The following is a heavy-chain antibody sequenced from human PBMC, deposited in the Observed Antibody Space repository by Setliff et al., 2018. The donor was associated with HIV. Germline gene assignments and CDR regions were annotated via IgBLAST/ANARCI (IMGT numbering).Heavy chain of an antibody. Sequence: LSLTCTVSGDSINSHFWTWIRQSPRKGLEWIGYISSTGAAWYNPSLKSRVTMSIDTSKIHFSLTLSSVSGADTALYYCARGGKRAFDIWGQGAMVTV. CDR2: ISSTGAA. J-gene: IGHJ3*02. V-gene: IGHV4-59*11. CDR1: GDSINSHF. CDR3: ARGGKRAFDI.